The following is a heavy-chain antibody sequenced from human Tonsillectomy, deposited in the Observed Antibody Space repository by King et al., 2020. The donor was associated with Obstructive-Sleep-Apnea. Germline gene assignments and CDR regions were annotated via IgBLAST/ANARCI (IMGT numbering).Heavy chain of an antibody. Sequence: EVQLVESGAEVKKPGESLRISCKGSGYSFTSYWISWVRQMPGKGLEWMGRIDPSDSYTNYSPSFQGHVTISADKSISTAYLQWSSLKASDTAMYYCASGYSSGWYDYYYGMDVWGQGTTVTVSS. CDR1: GYSFTSYW. CDR2: IDPSDSYT. J-gene: IGHJ6*02. D-gene: IGHD6-19*01. CDR3: ASGYSSGWYDYYYGMDV. V-gene: IGHV5-10-1*01.